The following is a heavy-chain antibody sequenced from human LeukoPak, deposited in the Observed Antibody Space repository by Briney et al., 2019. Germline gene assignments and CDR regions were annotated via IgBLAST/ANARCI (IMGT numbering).Heavy chain of an antibody. V-gene: IGHV1-69*04. CDR2: IIPIVGIA. CDR3: ARDGEMATIYFDY. Sequence: SVKVSCTASGGTFSSYAISWVRQAPGQGLEWMGTIIPIVGIANYAQKFQGRVTITADKSTSTAYMELSSLRSEDTAVYYCARDGEMATIYFDYWGQGTLVTVSS. CDR1: GGTFSSYA. J-gene: IGHJ4*02. D-gene: IGHD5-24*01.